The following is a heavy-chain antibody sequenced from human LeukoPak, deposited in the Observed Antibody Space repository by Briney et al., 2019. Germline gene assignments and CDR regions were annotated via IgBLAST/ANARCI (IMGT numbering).Heavy chain of an antibody. CDR3: ASELVGYCSSTSCYTVDY. J-gene: IGHJ4*02. CDR2: ISAYNGNT. D-gene: IGHD2-2*02. V-gene: IGHV1-18*01. Sequence: ASVKVSCKASGYTFTSYGISWVRQAPGQGLEWMGWISAYNGNTNYARKLQGRVTMTTDTSTSTAYMELRSLRSDDTAVYYCASELVGYCSSTSCYTVDYWGQGTLVTVSS. CDR1: GYTFTSYG.